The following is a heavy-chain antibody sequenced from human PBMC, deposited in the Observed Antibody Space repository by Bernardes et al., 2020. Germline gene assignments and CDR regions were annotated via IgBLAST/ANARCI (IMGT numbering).Heavy chain of an antibody. J-gene: IGHJ6*02. V-gene: IGHV3-7*01. CDR3: ARGHLLWFGERYDGMDV. Sequence: GGSLRLSCAASGFTFSSYWMSWVRQAPGKGLEWVANIKGDGSQRSSVDSVRGRFTISRDNAKNSLYLQMNSLRAEDTAVYYCARGHLLWFGERYDGMDVWGQGTTVTVSS. D-gene: IGHD3-10*01. CDR2: IKGDGSQR. CDR1: GFTFSSYW.